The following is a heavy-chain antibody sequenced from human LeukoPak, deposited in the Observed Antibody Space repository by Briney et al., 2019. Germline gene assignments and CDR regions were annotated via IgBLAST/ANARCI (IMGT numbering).Heavy chain of an antibody. CDR3: ARHDEEDGYNAKTIDY. J-gene: IGHJ4*02. V-gene: IGHV4-39*01. D-gene: IGHD5-24*01. Sequence: SETLSLACTVSGSSISGSNNYWGWVRQPPGKGLEWIGTIHSSGGTTYYSPSLKSRVTISVDTSKNQFSLKLSSVTAADTAVYYCARHDEEDGYNAKTIDYWGQGTLVTVSS. CDR1: GSSISGSNNY. CDR2: IHSSGGT.